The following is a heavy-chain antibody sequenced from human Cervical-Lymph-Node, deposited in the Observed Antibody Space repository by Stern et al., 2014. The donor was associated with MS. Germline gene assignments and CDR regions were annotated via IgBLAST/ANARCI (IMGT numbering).Heavy chain of an antibody. Sequence: QVKLQQWGAGLLKPSETLSLTCAVYGGSFSGYYWSWIRQPPGKGQEWIGEINHSGSTNYNPSLKSRVTISVDPSKNQFSLKLSSVTAADTAVYYCARGRTMVRGVIFDYWGQGTLVTVSS. CDR3: ARGRTMVRGVIFDY. CDR1: GGSFSGYY. D-gene: IGHD3-10*01. V-gene: IGHV4-34*01. J-gene: IGHJ4*02. CDR2: INHSGST.